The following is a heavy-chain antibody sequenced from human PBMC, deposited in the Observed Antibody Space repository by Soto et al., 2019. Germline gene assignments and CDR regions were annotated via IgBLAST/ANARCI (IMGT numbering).Heavy chain of an antibody. CDR2: IYHSGST. D-gene: IGHD3-3*01. CDR1: GGSISSSNW. Sequence: QVQLQESGPGLVKPSGTMSLTCAVSGGSISSSNWWSWVRQPPGKGLEWIGEIYHSGSTNYNPSLKSRVTISVDKSKNQFSLKLSSVTAADTAVYYCARVLHHDFWSGYYYYYGMDVWGQGTTVTVSS. V-gene: IGHV4-4*02. CDR3: ARVLHHDFWSGYYYYYGMDV. J-gene: IGHJ6*02.